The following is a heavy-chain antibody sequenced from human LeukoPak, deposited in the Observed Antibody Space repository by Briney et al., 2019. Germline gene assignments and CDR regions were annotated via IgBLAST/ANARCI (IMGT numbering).Heavy chain of an antibody. D-gene: IGHD6-19*01. V-gene: IGHV4-59*08. CDR2: IYYSGST. J-gene: IGHJ4*02. CDR1: GGSMSPYH. Sequence: PSETLSLTCTVAGGSMSPYHWGWIRQPPGKGLEWTGYIYYSGSTNYNPSLNSRVTISVDTSKNQFSLRLSSVTAADTAIYYCARAVSGRFDYWGQGTLVTVSS. CDR3: ARAVSGRFDY.